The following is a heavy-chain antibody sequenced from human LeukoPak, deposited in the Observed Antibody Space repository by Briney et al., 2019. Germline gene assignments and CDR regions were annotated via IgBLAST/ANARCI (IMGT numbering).Heavy chain of an antibody. Sequence: GASVKVSCKASGYTFTSYGISWVRQAPGQGLEWMGWISAYNGNTNYAQKLQGRVTMTTDTSTSTAYMELRSLRSDDTAVYYCARDLLGEGYYVSSGPPGAGYWGQGTLVTVSS. CDR1: GYTFTSYG. V-gene: IGHV1-18*01. CDR3: ARDLLGEGYYVSSGPPGAGY. J-gene: IGHJ4*02. CDR2: ISAYNGNT. D-gene: IGHD3-22*01.